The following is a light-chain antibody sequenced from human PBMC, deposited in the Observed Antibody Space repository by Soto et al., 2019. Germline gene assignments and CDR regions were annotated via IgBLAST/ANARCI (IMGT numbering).Light chain of an antibody. CDR1: QSISSY. Sequence: DIQMTQSPSSLSASVGDTVTITCRASQSISSYLNWYQQKTGKVPKLLIYAASSLQSGVPSRFSGSGSGTDLNLTISSLQPEDFATYYCQQSYSTPRTFGQGTKVDIK. CDR2: AAS. J-gene: IGKJ1*01. CDR3: QQSYSTPRT. V-gene: IGKV1-39*01.